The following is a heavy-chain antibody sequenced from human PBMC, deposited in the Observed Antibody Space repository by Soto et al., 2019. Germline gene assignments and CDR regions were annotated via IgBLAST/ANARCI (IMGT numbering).Heavy chain of an antibody. CDR2: IYHSGST. J-gene: IGHJ4*02. CDR3: ARGQVVAAQH. V-gene: IGHV4-30-2*01. CDR1: GGSISSGDYY. D-gene: IGHD2-15*01. Sequence: TLSLTCTVSGGSISSGDYYWSWIRQPPGKGLEWIGYIYHSGSTYYNPSLKSRVTISVDRSKNQFSLKLSSVTAADTDVYYCARGQVVAAQHWGQGTLVTVSS.